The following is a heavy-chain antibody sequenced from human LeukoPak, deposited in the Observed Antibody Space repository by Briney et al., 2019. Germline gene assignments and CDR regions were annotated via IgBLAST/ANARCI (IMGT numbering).Heavy chain of an antibody. CDR2: INPNSGGT. Sequence: ASVKVSCKASGYTFTGYYMHWVRQAPGQGLEWMGWINPNSGGTNYAQKFQGRVTITRDTSISTAYMELSRLRSDDTAVYYCARVRWLFGYFDYWGQGTLVTVSS. CDR1: GYTFTGYY. V-gene: IGHV1-2*02. CDR3: ARVRWLFGYFDY. J-gene: IGHJ4*02. D-gene: IGHD3-22*01.